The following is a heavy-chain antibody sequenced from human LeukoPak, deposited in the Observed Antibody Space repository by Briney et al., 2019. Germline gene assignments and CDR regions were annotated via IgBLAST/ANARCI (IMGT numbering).Heavy chain of an antibody. CDR2: IYTSGST. J-gene: IGHJ6*03. CDR3: ARRTYDFWSGYYYYYMDV. CDR1: GGSISSYY. V-gene: IGHV4-4*09. D-gene: IGHD3-3*01. Sequence: SETLSLTCTVSGGSISSYYWSWIRQPPGKGLEWIGYIYTSGSTNYNPSLKSRATISVDTSKNQFSLKLSSVTAADTAVYYCARRTYDFWSGYYYYYMDVWGKGTTVTVSS.